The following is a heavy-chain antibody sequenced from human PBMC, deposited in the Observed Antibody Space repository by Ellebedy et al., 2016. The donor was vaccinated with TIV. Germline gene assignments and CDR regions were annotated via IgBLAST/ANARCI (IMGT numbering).Heavy chain of an antibody. CDR1: GYSFSPYW. D-gene: IGHD3-10*01. Sequence: GESLKISCKASGYSFSPYWINWVRQMPGKGLEWMGKIDPTDSYTNYSPSFQGLVTISADESASHAYLQWLSLKASDSATYYCSRHRGYGMDVWGQGTTGTVSS. CDR2: IDPTDSYT. CDR3: SRHRGYGMDV. J-gene: IGHJ6*02. V-gene: IGHV5-10-1*01.